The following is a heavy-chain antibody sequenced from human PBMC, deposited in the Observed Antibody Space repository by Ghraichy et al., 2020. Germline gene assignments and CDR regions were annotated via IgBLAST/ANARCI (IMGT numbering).Heavy chain of an antibody. CDR3: ARGSTVVRFFYYNGMDV. Sequence: SCVASGFTLSGYSMNWVRQSPGKGLEWVAYITSSSRTISYADSVKGRFAISRDNAQNSLFLQMNNLREEDTAVYYCARGSTVVRFFYYNGMDVWGQGTTVTVSS. CDR1: GFTLSGYS. D-gene: IGHD4-23*01. J-gene: IGHJ6*02. V-gene: IGHV3-48*02. CDR2: ITSSSRTI.